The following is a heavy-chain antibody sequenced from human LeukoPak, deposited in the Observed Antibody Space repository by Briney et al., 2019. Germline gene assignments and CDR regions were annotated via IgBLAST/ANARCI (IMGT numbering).Heavy chain of an antibody. J-gene: IGHJ6*02. CDR2: ISYDGSNK. CDR1: GFTFSSYG. V-gene: IGHV3-30*18. Sequence: SGGSLRLSCAASGFTFSSYGMHWVRQAPGKGLEWVAVISYDGSNKYYADSVKGRFTISRDNSKNTLYLQMNSLRAEDTAVYYCAKGFDSGWYVILLNYGMDVWGQGTTVTVSS. CDR3: AKGFDSGWYVILLNYGMDV. D-gene: IGHD6-19*01.